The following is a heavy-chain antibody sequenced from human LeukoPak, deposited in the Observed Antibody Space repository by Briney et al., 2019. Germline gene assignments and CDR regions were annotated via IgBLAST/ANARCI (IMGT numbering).Heavy chain of an antibody. J-gene: IGHJ4*02. V-gene: IGHV3-23*01. D-gene: IGHD5-18*01. CDR1: GFTFSSYA. Sequence: GGSLRLACAASGFTFSSYAMSWVRQAPGKGREWLSAISNSGGSTYYADSVKGRFTISRDNAKHTGFLEMNSLRAEATAVYYCARGGRGNTYGLFDCWGQGTLVTVSS. CDR2: ISNSGGST. CDR3: ARGGRGNTYGLFDC.